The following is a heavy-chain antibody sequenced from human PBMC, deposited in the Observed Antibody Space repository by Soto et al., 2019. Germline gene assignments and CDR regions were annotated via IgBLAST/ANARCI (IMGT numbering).Heavy chain of an antibody. V-gene: IGHV1-69*01. CDR3: AREELGSGWNCWDS. Sequence: QVQLVQSGAEVKKPGSSVKVSCKASGGIFSSYGISWVRQAPGQGLEWVGVIIPVLRTANYAQKFQDRVTVTADESTRTAYVGVTSLRSEDTAVYYCAREELGSGWNCWDSWGQGTLVTVSS. CDR2: IIPVLRTA. D-gene: IGHD6-19*01. CDR1: GGIFSSYG. J-gene: IGHJ4*02.